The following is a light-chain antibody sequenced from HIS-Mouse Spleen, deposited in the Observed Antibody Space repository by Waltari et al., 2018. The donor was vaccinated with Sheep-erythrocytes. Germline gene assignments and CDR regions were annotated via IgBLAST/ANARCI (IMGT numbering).Light chain of an antibody. V-gene: IGLV3-10*01. CDR3: YSTDNSGNHRV. J-gene: IGLJ1*01. CDR1: ALPKKY. Sequence: SYELTQPPSVSVSPGQTARITCSGDALPKKYANWYQQKAGQAPVRVIFDDNKRPTGIPERLSGSGSGTMATLTISGDQVEDEADYYCYSTDNSGNHRVFGTGTKVTVL. CDR2: DDN.